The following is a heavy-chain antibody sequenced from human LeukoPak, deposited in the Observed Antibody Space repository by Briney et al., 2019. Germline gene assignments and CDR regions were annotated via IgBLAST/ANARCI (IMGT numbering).Heavy chain of an antibody. D-gene: IGHD7-27*01. V-gene: IGHV3-7*01. CDR2: MNEDGGGT. J-gene: IGHJ4*02. Sequence: GGSLRLSCAVSGFSIGSSWMSWVRQTPGKGLEWVAVMNEDGGGTYYVDSVKGRFTVSRDNAQNSVYLQMNSLRVEDTGVYYCARDPAWGAIDYWGQGTLVTVSS. CDR3: ARDPAWGAIDY. CDR1: GFSIGSSW.